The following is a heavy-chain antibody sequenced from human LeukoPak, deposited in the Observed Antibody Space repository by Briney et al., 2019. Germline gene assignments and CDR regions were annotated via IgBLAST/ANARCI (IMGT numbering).Heavy chain of an antibody. CDR2: MNPTGGST. V-gene: IGHV1-46*04. Sequence: ASVTVSCKASGYTFTSYYMHWVRQAPGQGLEWMGIMNPTGGSTSYAENLQGRVTMTRDTSTSTVYMELSSLRSEDTAVYYCARASDYDTTGPPNYWGQGTLVTVSS. J-gene: IGHJ4*02. D-gene: IGHD3-22*01. CDR1: GYTFTSYY. CDR3: ARASDYDTTGPPNY.